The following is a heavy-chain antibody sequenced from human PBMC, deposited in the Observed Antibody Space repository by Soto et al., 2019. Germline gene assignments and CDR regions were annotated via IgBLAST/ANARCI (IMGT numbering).Heavy chain of an antibody. J-gene: IGHJ4*02. Sequence: EVQLVESGGGLVQPGGSLRLSCAASGFTFSDHYMDWVRQAPGKGLEWVGRSRNIVQSYSTEYAESVKGRFTITRDDSQNSQYLQTNSLKTEDTAVYYCARVLPSGTNYFTEYWGQGTLVTVSS. CDR1: GFTFSDHY. CDR2: SRNIVQSYST. D-gene: IGHD3-10*01. V-gene: IGHV3-72*01. CDR3: ARVLPSGTNYFTEY.